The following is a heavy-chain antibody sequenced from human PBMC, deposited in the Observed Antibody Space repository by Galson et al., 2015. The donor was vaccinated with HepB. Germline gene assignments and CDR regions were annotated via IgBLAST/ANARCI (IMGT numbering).Heavy chain of an antibody. CDR2: ISYDGSNK. CDR1: GFTFSSYG. CDR3: AKDFWDIVVVPAASLGSRVPAPYYFDY. Sequence: SLRLSCAASGFTFSSYGMHWVRQAPGKGLEWVAVISYDGSNKYYADSVKGRFTISRDNSKNTLYLQMNSLRAEDTAVYYCAKDFWDIVVVPAASLGSRVPAPYYFDYWGQGTLVTVSS. D-gene: IGHD2-2*01. V-gene: IGHV3-30*18. J-gene: IGHJ4*02.